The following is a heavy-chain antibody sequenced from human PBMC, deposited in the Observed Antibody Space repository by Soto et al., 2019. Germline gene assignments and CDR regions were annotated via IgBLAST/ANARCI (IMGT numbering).Heavy chain of an antibody. CDR1: GYTFTSYG. Sequence: QVPLVQSGAEVKKPGASVKVSCKASGYTFTSYGISWVRQAPGQGLEWMGWISAYNGNTNYAQKLQGRVTMTTDTSTSTAYMELRSLRSDDTAVYYCARDPYCSSTSCYPIYYYYYGMDVWGQGTTVTVSS. CDR2: ISAYNGNT. CDR3: ARDPYCSSTSCYPIYYYYYGMDV. V-gene: IGHV1-18*04. J-gene: IGHJ6*02. D-gene: IGHD2-2*01.